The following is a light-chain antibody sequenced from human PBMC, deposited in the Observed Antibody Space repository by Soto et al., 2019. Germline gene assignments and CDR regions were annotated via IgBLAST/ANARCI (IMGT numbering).Light chain of an antibody. CDR1: QRVSSGY. J-gene: IGKJ1*01. Sequence: EIVLTQPPGTLSLSPGERAPLSCTSSQRVSSGYLAWYQQKPGQTPRLLIYGASGRATGIPDRFSGSGSGTDFTLTISRLEPEDFAVYYCQQYHTSPVTFGQGTKVDI. CDR3: QQYHTSPVT. CDR2: GAS. V-gene: IGKV3-20*01.